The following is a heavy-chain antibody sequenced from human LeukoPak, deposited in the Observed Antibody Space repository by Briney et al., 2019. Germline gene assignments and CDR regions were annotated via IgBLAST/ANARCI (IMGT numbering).Heavy chain of an antibody. CDR3: ARVSNNWNDEQDAFDI. CDR1: GFTFSSYS. CDR2: ISSSSSYI. D-gene: IGHD1-1*01. J-gene: IGHJ3*02. V-gene: IGHV3-21*01. Sequence: KPGGSLRLSCAASGFTFSSYSMNWVRQAPGKGLEWVSSISSSSSYIYCADSVKGRFTISRDNAKNSLYLQMNSLRAEDTAVYYCARVSNNWNDEQDAFDIWGQGTMVTVSS.